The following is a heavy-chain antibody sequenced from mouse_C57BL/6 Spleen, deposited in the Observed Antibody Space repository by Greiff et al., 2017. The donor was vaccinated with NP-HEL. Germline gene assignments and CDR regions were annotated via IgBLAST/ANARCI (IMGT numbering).Heavy chain of an antibody. CDR3: SSMVTTVV. J-gene: IGHJ1*03. V-gene: IGHV14-4*01. D-gene: IGHD2-2*01. Sequence: VQLQQSGAELVRPGASVKLSCTASGFNIKDDYMHWVKQRPEQGLEWIGWIDPENGDTEYASKFQGKATITADTSSNTAYLQLSSLTSEDTAVYYCSSMVTTVVWGTGTTVTVSS. CDR2: IDPENGDT. CDR1: GFNIKDDY.